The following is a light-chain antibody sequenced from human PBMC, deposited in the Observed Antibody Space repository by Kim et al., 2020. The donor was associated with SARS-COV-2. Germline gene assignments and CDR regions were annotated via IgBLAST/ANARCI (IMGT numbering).Light chain of an antibody. V-gene: IGKV1-5*03. CDR1: ESIGTW. CDR3: QHYSRFPYT. CDR2: LAS. Sequence: DIQMTPSPSTLSASVGDRVTITCRASESIGTWLAWYQQKPGRAPRLLIYLASTLENGVPSRFSGTGSGTEFSLSITSQQPDDFATYYCQHYSRFPYTFGQGTRREI. J-gene: IGKJ2*01.